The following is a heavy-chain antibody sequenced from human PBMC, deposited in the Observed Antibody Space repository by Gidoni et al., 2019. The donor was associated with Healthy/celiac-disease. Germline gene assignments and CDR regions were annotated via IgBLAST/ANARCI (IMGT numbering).Heavy chain of an antibody. CDR3: ARGDIVVVPAAALGGYVRFDP. V-gene: IGHV1-2*02. Sequence: QVQLVQSGAEVKKPGASVKVSCNASGYTITAYYMPWVRQAPGQGLEWMGWINPNSGGTNYAQKFQGRVTMTRDTSISTAYMELSRLRSDDTAVYYGARGDIVVVPAAALGGYVRFDPWGQGTLVTVSS. CDR2: INPNSGGT. D-gene: IGHD2-2*01. CDR1: GYTITAYY. J-gene: IGHJ5*02.